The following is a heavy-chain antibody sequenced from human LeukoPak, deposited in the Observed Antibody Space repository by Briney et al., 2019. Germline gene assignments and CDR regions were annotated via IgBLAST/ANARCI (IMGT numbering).Heavy chain of an antibody. J-gene: IGHJ4*02. CDR1: GYTFSNYA. V-gene: IGHV1-3*01. D-gene: IGHD4-23*01. Sequence: KVSCKASGYTFSNYAMHWVRQAPGQRPEWMAWINGGNGNTKHAQKFQGRVTTTRDTSASTAYMELSSLSSEDTAVYYCARAPTDYGGTFDYWGQGILVTVSS. CDR2: INGGNGNT. CDR3: ARAPTDYGGTFDY.